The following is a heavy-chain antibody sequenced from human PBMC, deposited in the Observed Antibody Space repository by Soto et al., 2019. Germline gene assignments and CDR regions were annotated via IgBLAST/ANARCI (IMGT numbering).Heavy chain of an antibody. D-gene: IGHD1-26*01. V-gene: IGHV4-59*01. CDR1: GGSISSYY. J-gene: IGHJ6*03. CDR3: ARVYYRESYYYYYYYMDV. Sequence: SETLSLTCTVSGGSISSYYWSWIRQPPGKGLEWIGYIYYSGSTNYNPSLKSRVTISVDTSKNQFSLKLSSVTAADTALYYCARVYYRESYYYYYYYMDVWGKGTTVTVSS. CDR2: IYYSGST.